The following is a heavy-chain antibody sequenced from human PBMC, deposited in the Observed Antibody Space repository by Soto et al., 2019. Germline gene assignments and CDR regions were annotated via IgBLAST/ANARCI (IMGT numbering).Heavy chain of an antibody. CDR2: LIPIFGTA. CDR1: GGTFSSYA. CDR3: ARDGDCSGGSCYSSAFDI. D-gene: IGHD2-15*01. Sequence: QVQLVQSGAEVKKPGSSVKVSCKASGGTFSSYAISWVRQAPGQGLEWMGGLIPIFGTANYAQKFQGRVTITADKSTSTAYMELRSLRYEDTAVYYCARDGDCSGGSCYSSAFDIWGQGTMVTVSS. J-gene: IGHJ3*02. V-gene: IGHV1-69*06.